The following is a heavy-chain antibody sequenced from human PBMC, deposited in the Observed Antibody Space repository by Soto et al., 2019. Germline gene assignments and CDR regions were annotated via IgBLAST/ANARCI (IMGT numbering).Heavy chain of an antibody. Sequence: QVQLVESGGGVVQPGRSLRLSCAASGFTFSSYGMHWVLQAPGQGLEWVAVISYDGSNKYYADSVKGRFTISRDNSENKLYLQMHSLRAEDTAVYYCAKDQGCSGGSCYPWYFDYWGQGTLVTVSS. J-gene: IGHJ4*02. CDR1: GFTFSSYG. CDR2: ISYDGSNK. D-gene: IGHD2-15*01. V-gene: IGHV3-30*18. CDR3: AKDQGCSGGSCYPWYFDY.